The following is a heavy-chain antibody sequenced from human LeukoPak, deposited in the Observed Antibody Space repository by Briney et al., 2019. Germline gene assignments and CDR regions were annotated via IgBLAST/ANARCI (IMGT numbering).Heavy chain of an antibody. Sequence: SETLSLTCAVSGGSISSSNWWSWVRQPPGKGLEWIGEIYHSGSTNYNPSLKSRVTISVDTSKNQFSLKLSSVTAADTAVYYCASSIPGGYCSGGSCNDYWGQGTLVTVSS. D-gene: IGHD2-15*01. V-gene: IGHV4-4*02. CDR1: GGSISSSNW. CDR2: IYHSGST. CDR3: ASSIPGGYCSGGSCNDY. J-gene: IGHJ4*02.